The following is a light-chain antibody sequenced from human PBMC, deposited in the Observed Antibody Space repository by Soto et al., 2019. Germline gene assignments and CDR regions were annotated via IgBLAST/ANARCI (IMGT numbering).Light chain of an antibody. CDR2: DAS. CDR1: QGIRND. V-gene: IGKV1-13*02. J-gene: IGKJ1*01. Sequence: AIQMTQSPSSLSASVGYRFTITCRASQGIRNDLGWYQQKPGKAPKLLIYDASSLESGVPSRFSGSGSGTEFTLTISSLQPDDFATYYCQQYNSYSRTFGQGTKVDIK. CDR3: QQYNSYSRT.